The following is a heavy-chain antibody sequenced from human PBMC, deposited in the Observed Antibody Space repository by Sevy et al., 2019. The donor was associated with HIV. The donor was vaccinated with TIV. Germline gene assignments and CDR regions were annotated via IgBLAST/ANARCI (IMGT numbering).Heavy chain of an antibody. V-gene: IGHV3-53*01. CDR1: GLTVSDSH. CDR2: IHSSGAT. CDR3: ARVIWDYRQRRGAYFDY. Sequence: GGSLRLSCAASGLTVSDSHMAWVRQSPGKGLEWVSLIHSSGATYYADSVKGRFTLSRDRSGNTLYLQLNTLGAEDTALYYCARVIWDYRQRRGAYFDYWGQGTLVTFSS. J-gene: IGHJ4*02. D-gene: IGHD1-7*01.